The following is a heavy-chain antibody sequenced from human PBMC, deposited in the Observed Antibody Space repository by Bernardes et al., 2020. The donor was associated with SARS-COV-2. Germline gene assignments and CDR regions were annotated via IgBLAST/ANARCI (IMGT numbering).Heavy chain of an antibody. CDR3: ASGYSQFDP. J-gene: IGHJ5*02. CDR1: GGSISSSSYY. V-gene: IGHV4-39*01. Sequence: SETLSLTCTVSGGSISSSSYYWGWIRQPPGKGLEWIGSMYYSGSTYQNPSLKSRVTISVDTSKNQFSLKLSSVTAADTAVYYCASGYSQFDPWGQGTLVTVSS. D-gene: IGHD2-21*01. CDR2: MYYSGST.